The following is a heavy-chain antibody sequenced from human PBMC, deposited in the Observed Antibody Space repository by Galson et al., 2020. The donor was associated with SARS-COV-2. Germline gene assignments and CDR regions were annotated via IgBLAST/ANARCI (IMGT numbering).Heavy chain of an antibody. J-gene: IGHJ4*02. D-gene: IGHD1-26*01. CDR2: INHSGST. V-gene: IGHV4-34*01. CDR1: GGSFSGYY. Sequence: SQTLSLTCAVYGGSFSGYYWSWIRQPPGKGLEWIGEINHSGSTNYNPSLKSRVTISVDTSKNQFSLKLSSVTAADTAVYYCARGEVLRGGATRSLDYWGQGTLVTVSS. CDR3: ARGEVLRGGATRSLDY.